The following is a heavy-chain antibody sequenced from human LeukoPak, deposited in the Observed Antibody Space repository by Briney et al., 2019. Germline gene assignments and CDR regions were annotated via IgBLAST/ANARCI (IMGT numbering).Heavy chain of an antibody. CDR1: GYTFSKYL. Sequence: ASVKVSCKTSGYTFSKYLIHWVRQAPGQGLEWVGTINPNGDATNYAPRLQGRLTLTQDTSTSTVYMELRGLTPDDTAVYYCARPLFCAFDNCGYWLDPWGPGTLVTVSS. CDR3: ARPLFCAFDNCGYWLDP. D-gene: IGHD1-20*01. J-gene: IGHJ5*02. V-gene: IGHV1-46*01. CDR2: INPNGDAT.